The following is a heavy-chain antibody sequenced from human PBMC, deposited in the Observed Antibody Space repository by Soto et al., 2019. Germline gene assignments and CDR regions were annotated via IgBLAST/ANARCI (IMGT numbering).Heavy chain of an antibody. CDR2: IIPILDIA. CDR1: GGTFSSYT. J-gene: IGHJ3*02. CDR3: ARVGGGSI. Sequence: QVQLVQSGAEVKKPGSSVKVSCKASGGTFSSYTISWVRQAPGQGLEWMGRIIPILDIANYAQKFQGRVTITADKSTDTAYMELSSLRSEDTAVYYCARVGGGSIWGQGTMVTVSS. D-gene: IGHD2-15*01. V-gene: IGHV1-69*02.